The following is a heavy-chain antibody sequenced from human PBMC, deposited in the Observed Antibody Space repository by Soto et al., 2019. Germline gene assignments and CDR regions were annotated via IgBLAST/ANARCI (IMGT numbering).Heavy chain of an antibody. CDR1: GFTFSSYA. J-gene: IGHJ4*02. D-gene: IGHD5-18*01. Sequence: PGGSLRLSCAASGFTFSSYAMSWVRQAPGKGLEWVSAISGSGSTTYYADSVKGRFTISRDNSKSTLYLQMNSLRAEDTAVYYCAKADSRRYSYGLFDYWGQGTLVTVSS. CDR2: ISGSGSTT. CDR3: AKADSRRYSYGLFDY. V-gene: IGHV3-23*01.